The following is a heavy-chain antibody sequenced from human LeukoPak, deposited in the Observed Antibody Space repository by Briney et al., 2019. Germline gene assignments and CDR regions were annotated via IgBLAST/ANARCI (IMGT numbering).Heavy chain of an antibody. CDR2: MNPNSGNT. Sequence: SVKVSCKASGYTFTSYDINWVRQATGQGLEWMGWMNPNSGNTGYAQKFQGRVTMTRNTSISTAYMELSSLRSEDTAVYYCARVRTMVRGVIIPKTRYNWFDPWGQGTLVTVSS. V-gene: IGHV1-8*01. CDR3: ARVRTMVRGVIIPKTRYNWFDP. J-gene: IGHJ5*02. D-gene: IGHD3-10*01. CDR1: GYTFTSYD.